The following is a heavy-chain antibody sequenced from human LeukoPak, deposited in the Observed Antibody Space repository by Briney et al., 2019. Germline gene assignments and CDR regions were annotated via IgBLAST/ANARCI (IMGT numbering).Heavy chain of an antibody. CDR3: ARTTMVRGTYYMDV. Sequence: SETLSLTCTVSGGSVSNSNYYWGWIRQPPGKGLEWIGTIYYSGSTYYNPSLKSRVTISVDTSKNQFSLKLSSVTAADTAVYYCARTTMVRGTYYMDVWGKGTTVTISS. J-gene: IGHJ6*03. CDR1: GGSVSNSNYY. CDR2: IYYSGST. V-gene: IGHV4-39*01. D-gene: IGHD3-10*01.